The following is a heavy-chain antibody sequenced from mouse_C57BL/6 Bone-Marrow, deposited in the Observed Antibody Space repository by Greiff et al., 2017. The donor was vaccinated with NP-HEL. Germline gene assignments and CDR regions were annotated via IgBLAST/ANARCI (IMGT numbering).Heavy chain of an antibody. CDR1: GYAFSSYW. Sequence: VKLLESGAELVKPGASVKISCKASGYAFSSYWMNWVKQRPGQGLEWIGQIYPADGDTNYNGKFKGKATLTADTSSSTAYMQLSSLTSEDSAVYFCANDWNYFDYWGQGTTLTVSA. CDR3: ANDWNYFDY. V-gene: IGHV1-80*01. CDR2: IYPADGDT. D-gene: IGHD2-13*01. J-gene: IGHJ2*01.